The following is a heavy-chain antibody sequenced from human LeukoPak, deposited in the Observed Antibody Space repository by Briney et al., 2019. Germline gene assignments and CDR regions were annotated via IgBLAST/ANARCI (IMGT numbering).Heavy chain of an antibody. J-gene: IGHJ6*03. D-gene: IGHD5-24*01. V-gene: IGHV4-59*01. CDR2: IYYSGST. Sequence: SETLSLTCTVSGGSISSYYWSWIRQPPGKGLEWIGYIYYSGSTNYNPSLKSRVTISVDTSKNQFSLKLSSVTAADTAMYYCASRRDGYNYGYYYMDVWGKGTTVTVSS. CDR1: GGSISSYY. CDR3: ASRRDGYNYGYYYMDV.